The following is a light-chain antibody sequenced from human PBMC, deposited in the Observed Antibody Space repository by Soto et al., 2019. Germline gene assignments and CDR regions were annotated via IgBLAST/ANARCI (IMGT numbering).Light chain of an antibody. V-gene: IGKV3-15*01. CDR1: QSVSSN. CDR3: QQYNNWPTWT. CDR2: GAS. J-gene: IGKJ1*01. Sequence: EKMVRESPATVCRSRWETAPLSYSASQSVSSNLAWYQQKPGQAPRLLIYGASTRATGIPARFSGSGSGTEFTLTISSLQSEDFAVYYCQQYNNWPTWTFGQGTKVDIK.